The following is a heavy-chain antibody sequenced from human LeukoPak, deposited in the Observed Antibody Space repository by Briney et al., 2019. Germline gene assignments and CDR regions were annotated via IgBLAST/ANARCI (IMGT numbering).Heavy chain of an antibody. CDR3: ARGNYGDSNWFDP. J-gene: IGHJ5*02. V-gene: IGHV3-74*01. CDR2: INSDGSST. Sequence: GGSLRLSCAASGFTFSSYWMHWVRHAPGKGLVWVSRINSDGSSTSYTDSVKGRFTISRDNAKNTLYLQMNSLRAEDTAVYYCARGNYGDSNWFDPWGQGTLVTVSS. CDR1: GFTFSSYW. D-gene: IGHD4-17*01.